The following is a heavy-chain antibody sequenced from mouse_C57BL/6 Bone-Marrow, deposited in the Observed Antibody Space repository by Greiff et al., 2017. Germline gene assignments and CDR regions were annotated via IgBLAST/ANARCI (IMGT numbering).Heavy chain of an antibody. Sequence: EVQRVESGGGLVKPGGSLKLSCAASGFTFSDYGMHWVRQAPEKGLEWVAYISSGSSTIYYADTVKGRFTIARDNAKNTLFLQRTSLRSEDTAMYYCARRPPPITTVVAKAYWGQGTLVTVSA. CDR3: ARRPPPITTVVAKAY. CDR2: ISSGSSTI. CDR1: GFTFSDYG. V-gene: IGHV5-17*01. D-gene: IGHD1-1*01. J-gene: IGHJ3*01.